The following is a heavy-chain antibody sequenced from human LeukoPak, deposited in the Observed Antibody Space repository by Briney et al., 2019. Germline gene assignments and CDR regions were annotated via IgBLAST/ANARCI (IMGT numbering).Heavy chain of an antibody. V-gene: IGHV3-48*03. J-gene: IGHJ6*02. D-gene: IGHD6-13*01. CDR2: ISSSGSTT. Sequence: GGSLRLSCAASGFTFSFYEMNWVRQAPGKGLEWVSYISSSGSTTYYADSVKGRFTISRDNAKNSLYLQMNSLRAEDTAVYYCGGEFSSSPASMDVWGRGTTVTVSS. CDR3: GGEFSSSPASMDV. CDR1: GFTFSFYE.